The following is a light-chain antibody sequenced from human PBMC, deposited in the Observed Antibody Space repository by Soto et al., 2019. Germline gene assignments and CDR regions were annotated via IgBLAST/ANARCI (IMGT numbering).Light chain of an antibody. CDR2: AAS. V-gene: IGKV1-5*01. Sequence: IQLTQSPSTLSASLVDRVTLTCRASQSVGTLLAWYQQKPGKAPNLLIYAASTLQSGVPSRFSGSGSGTDFTLTISSLQPEDFAVYYCQQYIRWPLTFGGGTKV. J-gene: IGKJ4*01. CDR3: QQYIRWPLT. CDR1: QSVGTL.